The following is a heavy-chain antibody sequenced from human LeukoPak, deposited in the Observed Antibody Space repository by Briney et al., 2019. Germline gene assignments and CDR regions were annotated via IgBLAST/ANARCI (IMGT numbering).Heavy chain of an antibody. J-gene: IGHJ6*03. CDR3: ARDNIVVVPAASYYYYMDV. D-gene: IGHD2-2*01. CDR2: ISAYNGNT. CDR1: GYTFTSYG. V-gene: IGHV1-18*01. Sequence: ASVKVSCKASGYTFTSYGISWVRQAPGQGLEGMGWISAYNGNTNYAQKLQGRVTMTTDTSTSTAYMELRSLRSDDTAVYYCARDNIVVVPAASYYYYMDVWGKGTTVTVSS.